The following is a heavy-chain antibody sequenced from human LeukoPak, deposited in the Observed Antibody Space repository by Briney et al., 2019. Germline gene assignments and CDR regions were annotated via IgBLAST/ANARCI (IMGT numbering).Heavy chain of an antibody. J-gene: IGHJ4*02. Sequence: GGSLRLSCAASGFTFSSYGMHWVRQAPGKGLEWVAVISYDGSNKYYADSVKGRFTISRDNSKNTLYLQMNSLRAEDTAVYYCAKDLRRYCSGGSCPPTDYWGQGTLVTVSS. CDR1: GFTFSSYG. CDR3: AKDLRRYCSGGSCPPTDY. V-gene: IGHV3-30*18. CDR2: ISYDGSNK. D-gene: IGHD2-15*01.